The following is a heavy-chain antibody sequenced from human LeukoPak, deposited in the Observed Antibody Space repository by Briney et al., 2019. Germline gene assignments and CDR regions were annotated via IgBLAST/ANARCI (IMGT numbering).Heavy chain of an antibody. D-gene: IGHD3-9*01. CDR3: AKGRYDILTGLHDY. J-gene: IGHJ4*02. V-gene: IGHV3-30*02. Sequence: GGSLRLSCAASGFTFSSYGMHWVRQAPGKGLEWVAFIRYDGSNKYYADSVKGRVTISRDNSKNTLYLQMNSLRAEDTAVYYCAKGRYDILTGLHDYWGQGTLVTVSS. CDR1: GFTFSSYG. CDR2: IRYDGSNK.